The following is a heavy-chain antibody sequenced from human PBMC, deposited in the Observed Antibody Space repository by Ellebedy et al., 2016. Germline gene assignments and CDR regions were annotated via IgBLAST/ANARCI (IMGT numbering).Heavy chain of an antibody. V-gene: IGHV4-30-4*01. CDR3: ARAVGYGDLHAFDI. CDR1: GGSISSGDYY. CDR2: IYYSGTT. Sequence: SETLSLXXTVSGGSISSGDYYWSWIRQHPGKGLEWIGYIYYSGTTYYNPSLRSRIAISIDSSKTHFSLRLTSVTAADTAVYYCARAVGYGDLHAFDIWGQGTMVTVSS. J-gene: IGHJ3*02. D-gene: IGHD4-17*01.